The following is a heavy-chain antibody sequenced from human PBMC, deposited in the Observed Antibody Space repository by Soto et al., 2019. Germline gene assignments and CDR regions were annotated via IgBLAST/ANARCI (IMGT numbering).Heavy chain of an antibody. J-gene: IGHJ6*02. Sequence: ASVKVSCKASGYTFTNYAMHWLRQAPGQRLEWMGWINAGNGNTKYSQIFEGRVTITRDTSATIAYMELSSLRSEDTAVYYCARSEQYYESSGYYYPSGYYYYGMDVWGQGTTVTVSS. V-gene: IGHV1-3*01. D-gene: IGHD3-22*01. CDR2: INAGNGNT. CDR3: ARSEQYYESSGYYYPSGYYYYGMDV. CDR1: GYTFTNYA.